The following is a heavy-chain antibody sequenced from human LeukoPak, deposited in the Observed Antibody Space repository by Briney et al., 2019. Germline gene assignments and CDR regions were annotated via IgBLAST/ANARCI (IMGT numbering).Heavy chain of an antibody. CDR2: ITGRGETK. V-gene: IGHV3-23*01. CDR1: GFTFSNYG. CDR3: ARSAWVDCFDY. Sequence: GGSLRLSCAASGFTFSNYGMNWVRLAPGKGLEWVSGITGRGETKYYADSVKGRFTISRDNAKNTLYLQMNSLRAEDTAVYYCARSAWVDCFDYWGQGTLVTVSS. J-gene: IGHJ4*02. D-gene: IGHD2-15*01.